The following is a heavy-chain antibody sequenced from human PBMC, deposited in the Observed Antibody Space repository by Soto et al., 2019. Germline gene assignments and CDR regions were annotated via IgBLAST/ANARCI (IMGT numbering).Heavy chain of an antibody. D-gene: IGHD4-17*01. Sequence: LRLSCAASGFSFSAYGMSWVRQAPGKGLEWVSSISGRSTYTVYADSLRGRFTISRDDSKNTVYIQMNSLRADDTAIYYCVKNPYSDYSFYFDYWGQGTLVTVSS. CDR3: VKNPYSDYSFYFDY. V-gene: IGHV3-23*01. J-gene: IGHJ4*02. CDR1: GFSFSAYG. CDR2: ISGRSTYT.